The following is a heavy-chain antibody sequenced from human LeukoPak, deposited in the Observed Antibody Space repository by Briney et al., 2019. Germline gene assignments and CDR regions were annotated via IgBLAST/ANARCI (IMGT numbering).Heavy chain of an antibody. V-gene: IGHV7-4-1*02. CDR3: ARGAFGGYDFASSDY. CDR2: INTNTGIP. D-gene: IGHD5-12*01. Sequence: ASVKVSCKASGYTLISYAMNWVRQPPGQGLEWMGWINTNTGIPTYGQGFPGRSVFSLDTSVSTAYLQISSLKAEDTAVYYCARGAFGGYDFASSDYWGQGTLVTVSS. J-gene: IGHJ4*02. CDR1: GYTLISYA.